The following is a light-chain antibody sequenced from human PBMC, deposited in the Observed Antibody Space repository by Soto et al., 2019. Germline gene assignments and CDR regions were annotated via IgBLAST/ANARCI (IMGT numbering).Light chain of an antibody. V-gene: IGKV3-20*01. Sequence: EIVMTQSPATLSVSPGERATLSCRASQSVSSNLAWYQQKPGQAPRLLIYSASRGATGFPARFSGSGSGTDFTLTISRLEPEDFAVYYCQQHGTSPITFGQGTRLEIK. CDR3: QQHGTSPIT. CDR1: QSVSSN. CDR2: SAS. J-gene: IGKJ5*01.